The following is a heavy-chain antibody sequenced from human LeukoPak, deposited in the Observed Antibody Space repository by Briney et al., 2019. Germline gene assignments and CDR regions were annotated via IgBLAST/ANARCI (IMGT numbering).Heavy chain of an antibody. Sequence: SETLSLTCTVSGGFISSYYWSWIRQPPGKGLEWIGYIYYTGSTKYNPSLKSRVTISVDTSKNQSSLKLRSVTAADTAVYYFVRGIAAAGLYFDYWGQGTLVTVSS. CDR3: VRGIAAAGLYFDY. D-gene: IGHD6-13*01. J-gene: IGHJ4*02. CDR1: GGFISSYY. V-gene: IGHV4-59*01. CDR2: IYYTGST.